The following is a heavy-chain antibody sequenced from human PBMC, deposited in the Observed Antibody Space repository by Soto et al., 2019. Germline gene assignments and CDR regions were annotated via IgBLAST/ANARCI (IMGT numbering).Heavy chain of an antibody. V-gene: IGHV3-48*02. D-gene: IGHD3-3*01. J-gene: IGHJ6*02. CDR2: ISSDSRTI. CDR3: ARIKLVEWFFINVDVYDMDV. CDR1: EFTFSTYA. Sequence: GGSLRLSCAASEFTFSTYAMSLIRQAPGKGLEWVSFISSDSRTIYYADSVEGRFTVSRDNARNSVSLQMDSLRDEDAAVYYCARIKLVEWFFINVDVYDMDVWGQGTPVTVSS.